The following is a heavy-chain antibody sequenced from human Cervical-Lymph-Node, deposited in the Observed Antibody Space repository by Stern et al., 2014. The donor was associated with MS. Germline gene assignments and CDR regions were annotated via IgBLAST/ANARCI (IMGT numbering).Heavy chain of an antibody. J-gene: IGHJ4*02. D-gene: IGHD3-16*01. Sequence: QVQLVQSGAEVKKPGASVKVSCKASGYTFTSYVMHWVRQAPGQRLEWMGWMEVGNGNTKYSQNFQGRVTFTRDTSASTVYMELSSLRSADTAVYYCAREGDSAGLDLDYWGQGTLATVSS. V-gene: IGHV1-3*01. CDR2: MEVGNGNT. CDR1: GYTFTSYV. CDR3: AREGDSAGLDLDY.